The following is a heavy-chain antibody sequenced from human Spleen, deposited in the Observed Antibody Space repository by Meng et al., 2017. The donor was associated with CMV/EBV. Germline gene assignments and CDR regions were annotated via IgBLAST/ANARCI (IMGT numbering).Heavy chain of an antibody. CDR2: IRYDGSNK. CDR3: ARGRSQYASLVGFYGMDV. D-gene: IGHD2-8*02. J-gene: IGHJ6*02. CDR1: GFTFSSYG. Sequence: GESLKISCAASGFTFSSYGMHWVRQAPGKGLEWVAFIRYDGSNKYYADSVKGRFTISRDNSKNTLYLQMNSLRAEDTAVYYCARGRSQYASLVGFYGMDVWGQGTTVTVSS. V-gene: IGHV3-30*02.